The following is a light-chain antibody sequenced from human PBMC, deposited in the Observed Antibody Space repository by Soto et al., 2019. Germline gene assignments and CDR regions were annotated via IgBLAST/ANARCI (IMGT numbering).Light chain of an antibody. Sequence: EIVLTQSPGTLSLSPGKRATLSCRASQSISSSYLAWYQQRPGQAPRLLIYGASSRDTGIPDRFSGSGSGTEFTLTISRLETEDFAVYYCQQYGSSSWTYGQGTKVEIK. CDR3: QQYGSSSWT. J-gene: IGKJ1*01. CDR1: QSISSSY. V-gene: IGKV3-20*01. CDR2: GAS.